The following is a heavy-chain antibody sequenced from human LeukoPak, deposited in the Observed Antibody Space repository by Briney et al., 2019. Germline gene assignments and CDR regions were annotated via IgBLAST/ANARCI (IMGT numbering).Heavy chain of an antibody. J-gene: IGHJ6*02. D-gene: IGHD3-9*01. V-gene: IGHV4-59*01. CDR3: ARDHWLFSSKTWYYYGMDV. CDR1: GGSISPYY. Sequence: PSETLSLTCVVSGGSISPYYWSWIRQSPGKGLEWIGYIDPSGSASYNPSLKSRVTIFVNTSKNLFSLILTSVSASDTAIYYCARDHWLFSSKTWYYYGMDVWGQGTTVTVSS. CDR2: IDPSGSA.